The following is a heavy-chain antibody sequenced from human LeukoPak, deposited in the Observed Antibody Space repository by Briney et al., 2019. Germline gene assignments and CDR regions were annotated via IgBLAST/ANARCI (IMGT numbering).Heavy chain of an antibody. V-gene: IGHV4-61*01. CDR3: ARVGGFGEIFYYYYMDV. Sequence: PSQTLSLTCTVSGGSISSGSYYWSWIRQPPGKGLEWIGYIYYSGSTNYNPSLKSRVTISVDTSKNQFSLKLSSVTAADTAVYYCARVGGFGEIFYYYYMDVWGKGTTVTISS. J-gene: IGHJ6*03. CDR2: IYYSGST. CDR1: GGSISSGSYY. D-gene: IGHD3-10*01.